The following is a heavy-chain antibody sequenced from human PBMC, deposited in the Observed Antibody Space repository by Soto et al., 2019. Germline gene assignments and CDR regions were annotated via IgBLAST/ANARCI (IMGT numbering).Heavy chain of an antibody. CDR1: GGSFSGYY. CDR2: INHSGST. CDR3: ARLGYCSSTSCYTDGAGYYGMDV. V-gene: IGHV4-34*01. J-gene: IGHJ6*02. Sequence: QVQLQQWGAGLLKPSETLSLTCAVYGGSFSGYYWSWIRQPPGKGLEWIGEINHSGSTNYNPSLTSRVTISVDTSKNQFSLKLSSVTAADTAVYYCARLGYCSSTSCYTDGAGYYGMDVWGQGTTVTVSS. D-gene: IGHD2-2*02.